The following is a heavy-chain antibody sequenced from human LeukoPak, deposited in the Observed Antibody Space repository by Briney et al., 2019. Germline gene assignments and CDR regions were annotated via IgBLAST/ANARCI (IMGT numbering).Heavy chain of an antibody. CDR1: GGSFSGYY. D-gene: IGHD6-6*01. J-gene: IGHJ4*02. Sequence: SETLSLTCAVYGGSFSGYYWSWIRQPPGKGLGWIGEINHSGSTNYNPSLKSRVTISVDTSKNQFSLKLSSVTAADTAVYYCARRPRIAARMPSFDYWGQGTLVTVSS. V-gene: IGHV4-34*01. CDR3: ARRPRIAARMPSFDY. CDR2: INHSGST.